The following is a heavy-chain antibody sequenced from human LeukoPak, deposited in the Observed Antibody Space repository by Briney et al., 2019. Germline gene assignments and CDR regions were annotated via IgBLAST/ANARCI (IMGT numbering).Heavy chain of an antibody. Sequence: GASVKVSCKASGYTFTGYYIHWVRQAPGQGLEWMGWINPNSGGTNYAQKFQGRVTMTRDTSISTAYMELSRLRSDDTAVYYCARGGANYGSGSYPLGHYYYYGMDVWGQGTTGTVPS. V-gene: IGHV1-2*02. J-gene: IGHJ6*02. CDR3: ARGGANYGSGSYPLGHYYYYGMDV. D-gene: IGHD3-10*01. CDR2: INPNSGGT. CDR1: GYTFTGYY.